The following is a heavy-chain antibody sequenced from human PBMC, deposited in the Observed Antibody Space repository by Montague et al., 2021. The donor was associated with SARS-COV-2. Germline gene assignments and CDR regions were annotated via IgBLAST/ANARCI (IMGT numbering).Heavy chain of an antibody. Sequence: SLRLSCAASGFTFSSYWMSWVRQAPGKGLEWVANIKQDGSEKYYXDPVKGRFTISRDNAKNSLYLQMNSLRAEDTAVYYCARDPVDRITIFGVVSGYYYYGMDVWGQGTTVTVSS. D-gene: IGHD3-3*01. V-gene: IGHV3-7*01. CDR3: ARDPVDRITIFGVVSGYYYYGMDV. J-gene: IGHJ6*02. CDR1: GFTFSSYW. CDR2: IKQDGSEK.